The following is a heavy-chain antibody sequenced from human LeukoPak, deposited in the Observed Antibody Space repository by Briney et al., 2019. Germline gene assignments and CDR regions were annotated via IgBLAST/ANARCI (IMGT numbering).Heavy chain of an antibody. CDR3: AVSNRYNWRGAYYFDY. CDR2: ISAYNGNT. Sequence: ASVKVSCKASGYTFTGYYMHWVRQAPGQGLEWMGWISAYNGNTNYAQKLQGRVTMTTDTSTSTAYMELRSLRSDDTAVYYCAVSNRYNWRGAYYFDYWGQGTLVTVSS. D-gene: IGHD1-20*01. V-gene: IGHV1-18*04. CDR1: GYTFTGYY. J-gene: IGHJ4*02.